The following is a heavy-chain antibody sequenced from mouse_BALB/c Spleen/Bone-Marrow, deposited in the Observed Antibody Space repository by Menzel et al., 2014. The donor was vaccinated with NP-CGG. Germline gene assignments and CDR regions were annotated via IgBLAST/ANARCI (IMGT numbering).Heavy chain of an antibody. V-gene: IGHV1S16*01. D-gene: IGHD1-2*01. CDR3: TNYGYD. J-gene: IGHJ2*01. Sequence: QVQLKESGAELVRPGASVKLSCKASGYTFTSYWMYWVKLRPGQGFEWIGEINPSNGDTNYNEKFKRKATLTVDKSSSTTYMQPTSLTSEDSTAYYCTNYGYDWGQGTALTVSS. CDR1: GYTFTSYW. CDR2: INPSNGDT.